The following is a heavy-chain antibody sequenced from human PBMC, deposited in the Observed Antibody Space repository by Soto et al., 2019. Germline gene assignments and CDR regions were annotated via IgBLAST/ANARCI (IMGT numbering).Heavy chain of an antibody. CDR1: GFTFSSYW. Sequence: GESLKISCAASGFTFSSYWMHWVRQAPGKGLVWVSRINSDGSSTSYADSVKGRFTISRDNAKNTLYLQMNSLRAEDTAVYYCAREVPRSPHYYDSSGEIDYWGQGTLVTVSS. D-gene: IGHD3-22*01. CDR2: INSDGSST. J-gene: IGHJ4*02. CDR3: AREVPRSPHYYDSSGEIDY. V-gene: IGHV3-74*01.